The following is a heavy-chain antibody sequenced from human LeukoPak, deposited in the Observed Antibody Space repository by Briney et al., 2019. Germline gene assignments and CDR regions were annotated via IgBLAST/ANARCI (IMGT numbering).Heavy chain of an antibody. V-gene: IGHV1-2*02. J-gene: IGHJ4*02. CDR2: INPNSGGT. CDR3: SRGSGWYFDY. CDR1: YTFTGYY. Sequence: YTFTGYYMHWVRQAPGQGLEWMGWINPNSGGTNYAQKFQGRVTMTRDTSISTAYMELSRLRSDDTAVYYCSRGSGWYFDYWGQGTLVTVSS. D-gene: IGHD6-19*01.